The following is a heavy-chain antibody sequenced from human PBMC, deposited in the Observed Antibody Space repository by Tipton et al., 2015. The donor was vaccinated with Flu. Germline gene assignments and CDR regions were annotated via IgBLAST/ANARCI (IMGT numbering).Heavy chain of an antibody. V-gene: IGHV4-61*02. CDR3: ARGGQYLSDRHFGP. CDR1: GVSISDDTYS. Sequence: TLSLTCTVSGVSISDDTYSWSWLRQPAGKGLEWIGRFYTIGIPIYNPSLKSRATISADTSKNQFSLRFTSVTATDTAVYYCARGGQYLSDRHFGPWGQGALVTVSS. J-gene: IGHJ5*02. CDR2: FYTIGIP. D-gene: IGHD2-2*01.